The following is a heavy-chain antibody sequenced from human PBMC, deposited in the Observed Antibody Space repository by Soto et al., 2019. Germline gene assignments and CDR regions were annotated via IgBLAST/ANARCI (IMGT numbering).Heavy chain of an antibody. CDR2: ISAYNGNT. D-gene: IGHD2-15*01. CDR3: ARVNIVVVVAANWFDP. Sequence: ASVKVSCKASGYTFTSYGISWVRQAPGQGLERMGWISAYNGNTNYAQKLQGRVTMTTDTSTSTAYMELRSLRSDDTAVYYCARVNIVVVVAANWFDPWGQGTLVTVSS. V-gene: IGHV1-18*01. J-gene: IGHJ5*02. CDR1: GYTFTSYG.